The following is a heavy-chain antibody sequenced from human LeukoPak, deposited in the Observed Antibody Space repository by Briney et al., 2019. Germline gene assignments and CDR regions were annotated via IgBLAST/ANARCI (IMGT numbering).Heavy chain of an antibody. J-gene: IGHJ4*02. CDR1: GFTFSSYA. CDR3: ARDYCSSTSCYGRFDY. Sequence: QAGGSLRLSCAASGFTFSSYAMHWVRQAPGKGLEWVAVISYDGSNKYYADSVKGRFTISRDNAKNSLYLQMNSLRAEDTAVYYCARDYCSSTSCYGRFDYWGQGTLVTVSS. CDR2: ISYDGSNK. D-gene: IGHD2-2*01. V-gene: IGHV3-30-3*01.